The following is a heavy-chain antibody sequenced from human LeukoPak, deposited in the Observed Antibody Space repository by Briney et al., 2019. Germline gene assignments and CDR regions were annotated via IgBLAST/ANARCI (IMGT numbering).Heavy chain of an antibody. D-gene: IGHD2-8*01. CDR3: ARVPYCTNGVCPYYFDY. V-gene: IGHV3-21*01. CDR2: ISSRSSYI. CDR1: GFTFSSYS. J-gene: IGHJ4*02. Sequence: PGGSLRLSCAASGFTFSSYSMNWVRQAPGKGLEWVSSISSRSSYIYYADSVKGRFTISRDNAKNSLYLQMNSLRAEDTAVYYCARVPYCTNGVCPYYFDYWGQGTLVTASS.